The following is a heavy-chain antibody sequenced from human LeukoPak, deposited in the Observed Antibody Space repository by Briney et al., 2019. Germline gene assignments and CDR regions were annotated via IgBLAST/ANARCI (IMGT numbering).Heavy chain of an antibody. CDR1: GYSISSGYY. V-gene: IGHV4-38-2*02. CDR2: IHHTGST. CDR3: ARGSRTFGVVVVVATAGDAFDI. D-gene: IGHD2-15*01. Sequence: KPSETLSLTCTVSGYSISSGYYWGWIRPPPGKGLEWIGSIHHTGSTYYNPSLKSRVTISVDTSKNQFSLKLSSVTAADTAVYYCARGSRTFGVVVVVATAGDAFDIWGQGTMVTVSS. J-gene: IGHJ3*02.